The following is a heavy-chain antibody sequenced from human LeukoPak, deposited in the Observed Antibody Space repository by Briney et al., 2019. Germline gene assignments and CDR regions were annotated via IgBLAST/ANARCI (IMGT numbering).Heavy chain of an antibody. CDR2: INHSGST. CDR3: ARGDTSWDY. Sequence: PSETPSLTCAVYGGSFSGYYWSWIRQPPGKGLEWIGEINHSGSTNYNPSLKSRVTISVDTSKNQFSLKLSSVTAADTAVYYCARGDTSWDYWGQGTLVTVSS. J-gene: IGHJ4*02. V-gene: IGHV4-34*01. CDR1: GGSFSGYY. D-gene: IGHD2-2*01.